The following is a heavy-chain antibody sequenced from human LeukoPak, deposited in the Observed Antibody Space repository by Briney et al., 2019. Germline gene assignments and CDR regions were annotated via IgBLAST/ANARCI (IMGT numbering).Heavy chain of an antibody. CDR3: ARESPQYEYVSSFQY. J-gene: IGHJ1*01. Sequence: GGSLRLSCEASGFTFSSYSLHWVRQAPGKGLEWVAGISYDGSNKYYADSVKGRLTISRDNSKNTLYLQMNSLRAEDTAVYYCARESPQYEYVSSFQYWGQGTLVTVSS. CDR1: GFTFSSYS. V-gene: IGHV3-30-3*01. D-gene: IGHD3-10*02. CDR2: ISYDGSNK.